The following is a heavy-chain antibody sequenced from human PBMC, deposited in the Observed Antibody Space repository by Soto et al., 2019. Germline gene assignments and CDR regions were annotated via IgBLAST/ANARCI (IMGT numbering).Heavy chain of an antibody. D-gene: IGHD1-26*01. CDR2: IDPSDSYT. CDR1: GYSFTSYW. Sequence: GESLKISCKGSGYSFTSYWISWVRQMPGKGLEWMGRIDPSDSYTNYSPSFQGHVTISADKSINTAYLQWSSLKASDTAMYYCARLRRVGATKAPYYFDYWGQGTLVTVSS. V-gene: IGHV5-10-1*01. CDR3: ARLRRVGATKAPYYFDY. J-gene: IGHJ4*02.